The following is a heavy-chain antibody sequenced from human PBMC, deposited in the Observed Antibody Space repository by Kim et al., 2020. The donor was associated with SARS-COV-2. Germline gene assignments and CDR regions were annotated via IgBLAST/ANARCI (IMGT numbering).Heavy chain of an antibody. CDR2: IIPIFGTV. D-gene: IGHD3-10*01. CDR3: ATLYGSGSYYSTGFDY. Sequence: SVTVSCKASGGTFSSYAISWVRQAPGQGLEWMGGIIPIFGTVNYAQKFQGRVTITADESTSTAYMELSSLRSEDTAVYYCATLYGSGSYYSTGFDYWGQGTLVTVSS. V-gene: IGHV1-69*13. CDR1: GGTFSSYA. J-gene: IGHJ4*02.